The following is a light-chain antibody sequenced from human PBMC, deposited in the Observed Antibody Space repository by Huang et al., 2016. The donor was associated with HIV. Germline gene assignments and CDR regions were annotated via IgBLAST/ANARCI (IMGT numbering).Light chain of an antibody. Sequence: DIQMTQSPPTLSASVGDRVSINCRSSQNINTVLAWYQQKPGKAPDLLIYRASSLQVGFPSRFTGSGSGTEFTLTITSLQPDDLGTYYCQQYNTYLYTFGQGTKLEI. CDR1: QNINTV. CDR2: RAS. J-gene: IGKJ2*01. V-gene: IGKV1-5*03. CDR3: QQYNTYLYT.